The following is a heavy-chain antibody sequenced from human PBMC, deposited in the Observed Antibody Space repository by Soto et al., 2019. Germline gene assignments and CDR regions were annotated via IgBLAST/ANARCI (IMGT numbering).Heavy chain of an antibody. Sequence: QVQLQESGPGLVKPSETLSLTCTVSGGSVTSGSYYWSWIRQPPGKGLEWIGYIYYSGSTNYNPPPKSRVTISVDTSKNQISLKLSSVTAADTAVYYCARDQGIAVAVFDYWGQGTLVTVSS. CDR3: ARDQGIAVAVFDY. CDR1: GGSVTSGSYY. J-gene: IGHJ4*02. V-gene: IGHV4-61*01. CDR2: IYYSGST. D-gene: IGHD6-19*01.